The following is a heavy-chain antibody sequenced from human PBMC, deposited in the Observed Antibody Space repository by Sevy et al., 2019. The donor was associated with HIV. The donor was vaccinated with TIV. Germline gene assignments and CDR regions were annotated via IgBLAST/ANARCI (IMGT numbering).Heavy chain of an antibody. Sequence: SETLSLTCAVYGRSFSGYYWSWIRQPPGKGLEWIGEINHSGGTNYNPSLKSRVTISVDTSKNQISLKVNSVTAADTAVFYCARHCTGSSCSHAFDIWGQGTRVTVSS. J-gene: IGHJ3*02. V-gene: IGHV4-34*01. CDR1: GRSFSGYY. CDR2: INHSGGT. D-gene: IGHD2-15*01. CDR3: ARHCTGSSCSHAFDI.